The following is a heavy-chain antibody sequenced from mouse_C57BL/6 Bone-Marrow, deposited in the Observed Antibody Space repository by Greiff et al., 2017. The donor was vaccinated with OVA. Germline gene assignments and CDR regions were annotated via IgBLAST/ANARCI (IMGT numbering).Heavy chain of an antibody. CDR2: ISSGGSYT. CDR3: ARPIYYYGSSYVYFDV. J-gene: IGHJ1*03. D-gene: IGHD1-1*01. V-gene: IGHV5-6*02. CDR1: GFTFSSYG. Sequence: EVKLVESGGDLVKPGGSLKLSCAASGFTFSSYGMSWVRQTPDKRLEWVATISSGGSYTYYPASVQGRFTISRDNAKNTLYLQMSSLKSEDTAMYYCARPIYYYGSSYVYFDVWGTGTTVTVSS.